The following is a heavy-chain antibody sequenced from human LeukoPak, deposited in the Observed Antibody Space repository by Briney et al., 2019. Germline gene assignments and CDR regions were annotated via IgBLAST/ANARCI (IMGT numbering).Heavy chain of an antibody. Sequence: PGGSLRLSCAASGFTFSSYSMSWVRQAPGKGLEWVANIKQDGSEKYYVDSVQGRFTISRDNAKNSLYLQMHSLRAEDTAVYYCARGGTLLWGQGTLVTVSS. J-gene: IGHJ4*02. CDR3: ARGGTLL. D-gene: IGHD3/OR15-3a*01. CDR2: IKQDGSEK. V-gene: IGHV3-7*01. CDR1: GFTFSSYS.